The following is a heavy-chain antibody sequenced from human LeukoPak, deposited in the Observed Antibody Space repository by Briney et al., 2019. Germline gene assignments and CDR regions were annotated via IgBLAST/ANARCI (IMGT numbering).Heavy chain of an antibody. CDR2: FDPEDGER. CDR3: AIDRGSSGWYYFDY. CDR1: GYTLTEFS. V-gene: IGHV1-24*01. Sequence: ASVTVSCKVSGYTLTEFSMHWVRQAPGKGLEWMGGFDPEDGERVYAQKFQGRVTMTEDTSTDTAYMELSSLRSEGTAVYYCAIDRGSSGWYYFDYWGQGTLVTVSS. J-gene: IGHJ4*02. D-gene: IGHD6-19*01.